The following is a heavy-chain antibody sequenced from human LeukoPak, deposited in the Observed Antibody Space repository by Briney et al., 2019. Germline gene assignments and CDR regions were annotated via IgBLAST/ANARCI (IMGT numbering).Heavy chain of an antibody. V-gene: IGHV1-69*13. CDR2: IIPIFGTA. CDR3: ARGRSIVVVPAAHHDY. Sequence: ASVKVSCKASGGTFSSYAISWVRQAPGQGLEWMGGIIPIFGTANYAQKFQGRVTITADESTSTAYMELSSLRSDDTAVYYCARGRSIVVVPAAHHDYWGQGTLVTVSS. D-gene: IGHD2-2*01. CDR1: GGTFSSYA. J-gene: IGHJ4*02.